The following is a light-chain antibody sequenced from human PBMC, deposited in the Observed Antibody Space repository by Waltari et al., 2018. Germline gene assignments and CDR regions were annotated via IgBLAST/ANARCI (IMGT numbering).Light chain of an antibody. Sequence: QSALTQPASVSGSPGQSITISCTGTRSDIGTSAYVCLHQQYPGKAPKVIIYEVTNRPSGVSNRFSASKSGNTASLTISGLQAEDEADYYCSSFTTSNTWVFGGGTALTVL. V-gene: IGLV2-14*01. CDR3: SSFTTSNTWV. J-gene: IGLJ3*02. CDR2: EVT. CDR1: RSDIGTSAY.